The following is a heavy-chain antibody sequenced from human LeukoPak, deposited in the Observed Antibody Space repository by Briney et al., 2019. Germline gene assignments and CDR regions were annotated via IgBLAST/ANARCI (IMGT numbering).Heavy chain of an antibody. D-gene: IGHD2-2*01. CDR3: AKAFSGISSYQLLQGYYGMDV. CDR1: GFTFSSYG. V-gene: IGHV3-30*18. J-gene: IGHJ6*02. CDR2: ISYDGSNK. Sequence: GGSLRLSYAASGFTFSSYGMHWVRQAPGKGLEWVAVISYDGSNKYYADSVKGRFTISRDNSKNTLYLQMNSLRAEDTAVYYCAKAFSGISSYQLLQGYYGMDVWGQGTTVTVSS.